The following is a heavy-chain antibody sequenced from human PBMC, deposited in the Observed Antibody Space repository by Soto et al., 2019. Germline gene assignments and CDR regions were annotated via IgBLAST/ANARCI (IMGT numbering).Heavy chain of an antibody. V-gene: IGHV4-59*01. CDR1: GGSISDFY. J-gene: IGHJ4*02. Sequence: PSETLSLTLTVSGGSISDFYWRWIRQPPGKGLGWVGYSYYSGRTNYNPSLKSRVTISVDTSKNQFSLNLRSMSPVDTAVYHCARVGGLAARTFDYWGPGTLVT. D-gene: IGHD6-6*01. CDR3: ARVGGLAARTFDY. CDR2: SYYSGRT.